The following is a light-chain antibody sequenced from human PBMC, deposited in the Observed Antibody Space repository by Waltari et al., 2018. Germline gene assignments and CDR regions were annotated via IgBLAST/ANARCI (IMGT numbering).Light chain of an antibody. J-gene: IGLJ3*02. CDR3: SSYAGGSWV. CDR2: EVT. Sequence: QSALTQPPSASGSPGQSVTISCTGTSSDVGGFNYVSWYQQNPGQVPKLMIYEVTKRPSGVPDRFSGSKSGNTASLTVSGLQTEDEADYYCSSYAGGSWVFGGGTKLTVL. V-gene: IGLV2-8*01. CDR1: SSDVGGFNY.